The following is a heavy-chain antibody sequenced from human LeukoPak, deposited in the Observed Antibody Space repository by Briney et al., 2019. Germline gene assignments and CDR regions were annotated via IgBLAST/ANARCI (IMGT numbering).Heavy chain of an antibody. V-gene: IGHV3-53*05. J-gene: IGHJ6*03. CDR3: ARDGGIAARGPTYMDV. D-gene: IGHD6-6*01. CDR2: IYSGGST. Sequence: GGSLRLSCVASGFTLSSYAMSWVRQAPGKGLEWVSVIYSGGSTYYADSVKGRFTISRDNSKNTLYLQMNSLRAEDTAVYYCARDGGIAARGPTYMDVWGKGTTVTVSS. CDR1: GFTLSSYA.